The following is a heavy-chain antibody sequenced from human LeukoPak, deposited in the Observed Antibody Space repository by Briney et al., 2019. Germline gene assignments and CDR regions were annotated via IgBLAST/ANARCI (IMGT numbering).Heavy chain of an antibody. D-gene: IGHD1-1*01. CDR1: GDSFTSYW. CDR3: ARHETGPYFDY. V-gene: IGHV5-51*01. Sequence: GESLKISCKGSGDSFTSYWIGWVRQMPGKGLECMGIIYPGDSDTRYSPSFQGQVTISADKSISTAYLQWSSLKASDTAIYYCARHETGPYFDYWGQGTLVTVSS. CDR2: IYPGDSDT. J-gene: IGHJ4*02.